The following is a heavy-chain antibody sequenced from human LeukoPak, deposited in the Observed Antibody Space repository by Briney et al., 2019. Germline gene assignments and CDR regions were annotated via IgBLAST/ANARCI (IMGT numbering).Heavy chain of an antibody. V-gene: IGHV4-39*01. D-gene: IGHD3-16*01. CDR2: IYYSGST. Sequence: SETLSLTCTVSGGSNSSSKYYWGWIRQPPGKGLEWIGSIYYSGSTYYNPSLKSRVTISVDTSKNQFSLKLSSVTAADTAVNYCARHFPASLWGWGRGTLVTVSS. CDR3: ARHFPASLWG. CDR1: GGSNSSSKYY. J-gene: IGHJ4*02.